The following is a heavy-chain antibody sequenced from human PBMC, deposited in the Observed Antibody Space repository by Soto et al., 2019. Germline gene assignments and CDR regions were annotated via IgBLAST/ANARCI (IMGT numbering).Heavy chain of an antibody. Sequence: EVQLLEAGGNLIQRGGSLRLSCAASGFTFSSYAMSWVRQAPGQGLEWLSAISGPGATIYYADSVKGRFTISRDNSKNTLYLQMNSLTAEDTAVYYCAKMLTMVRGVTGLRDFDFWGQGTLVTVSS. CDR3: AKMLTMVRGVTGLRDFDF. V-gene: IGHV3-23*01. CDR2: ISGPGATI. CDR1: GFTFSSYA. J-gene: IGHJ4*02. D-gene: IGHD3-10*01.